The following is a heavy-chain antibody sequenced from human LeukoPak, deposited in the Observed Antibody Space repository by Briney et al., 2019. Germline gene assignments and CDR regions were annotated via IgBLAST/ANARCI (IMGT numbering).Heavy chain of an antibody. V-gene: IGHV4-59*06. CDR2: IYYSGST. CDR3: ARVLRDYRPGYFDY. J-gene: IGHJ4*02. CDR1: GGSISSYY. Sequence: PSETLSLTCTVSGGSISSYYWSWIRQHPGKGLEWIGYIYYSGSTYYNPSLKSRVTISVDTSKNQFSLKLSSVTAADTAVYYCARVLRDYRPGYFDYWGQGTLVTVSS. D-gene: IGHD4-17*01.